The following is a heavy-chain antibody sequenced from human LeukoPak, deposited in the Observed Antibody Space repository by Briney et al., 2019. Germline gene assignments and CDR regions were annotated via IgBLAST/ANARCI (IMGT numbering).Heavy chain of an antibody. Sequence: ASVKVSCKASGYTFTSYGISWVRQAPGQGLEWMGWISAYNGNTNYAQKLQGRVTMTTDTSTSTAYMELRSLRSDDTAVYYCARTPILCSGTSCYRGLFDYWGQGTLVTVSS. J-gene: IGHJ4*02. CDR3: ARTPILCSGTSCYRGLFDY. CDR1: GYTFTSYG. V-gene: IGHV1-18*01. CDR2: ISAYNGNT. D-gene: IGHD2-2*01.